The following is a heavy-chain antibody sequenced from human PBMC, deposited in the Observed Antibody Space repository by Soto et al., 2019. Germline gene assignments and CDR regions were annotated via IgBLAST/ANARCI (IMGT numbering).Heavy chain of an antibody. J-gene: IGHJ4*02. Sequence: SQTLSLTCAISGDSVSSNIAAWDWIRQSPSRGLEWLGRTYYRSKWYTDYAVSVRSRITINPDTSKNQFTLQLISMTPEDTAVYYCARNLGGPLDSWGQGTMVIVSA. CDR2: TYYRSKWYT. CDR1: GDSVSSNIAA. D-gene: IGHD3-16*01. CDR3: ARNLGGPLDS. V-gene: IGHV6-1*01.